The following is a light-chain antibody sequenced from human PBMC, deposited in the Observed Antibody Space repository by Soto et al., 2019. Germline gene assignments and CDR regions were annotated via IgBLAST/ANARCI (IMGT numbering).Light chain of an antibody. V-gene: IGKV1-5*01. Sequence: DIQTTQSPSTLSASVGDRVTITCRASQSISSWLAWYQQKPGKAPKLLIYDASSLESGVPSRFSGSGSGTEFTLTISSLQPDDFATYYCQQYNSYSGTFGQGTKLEIK. CDR1: QSISSW. CDR2: DAS. CDR3: QQYNSYSGT. J-gene: IGKJ2*02.